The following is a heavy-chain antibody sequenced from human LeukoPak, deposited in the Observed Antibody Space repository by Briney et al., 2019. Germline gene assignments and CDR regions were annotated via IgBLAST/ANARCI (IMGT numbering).Heavy chain of an antibody. J-gene: IGHJ4*02. CDR2: IYYSGST. CDR3: ARAATGGYSYGYWRYFDY. CDR1: GGSISSSSYY. V-gene: IGHV4-39*07. Sequence: SETLSLTCTVSGGSISSSSYYWGWIRQPPGKGLEWIGSIYYSGSTYYNPSLRSRVTISVDTSKNQFSLKLSSVTAADAAVYYCARAATGGYSYGYWRYFDYWGQGTLVTVSS. D-gene: IGHD5-18*01.